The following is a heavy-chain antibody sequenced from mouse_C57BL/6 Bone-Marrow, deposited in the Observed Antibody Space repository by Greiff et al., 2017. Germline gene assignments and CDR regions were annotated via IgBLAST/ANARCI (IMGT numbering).Heavy chain of an antibody. Sequence: QVQLKQSGAELARPGASVKLSCKASGYTFTSYGISWVKQRTGQGLEWIGEIYPRSGYTYYNEQFKGKATLTAVKSSSTAYMELRSLTSEDSAVYFCARATYYGSPAWCAYWGQGTLVTVSA. V-gene: IGHV1-81*01. J-gene: IGHJ3*01. D-gene: IGHD1-1*01. CDR1: GYTFTSYG. CDR3: ARATYYGSPAWCAY. CDR2: IYPRSGYT.